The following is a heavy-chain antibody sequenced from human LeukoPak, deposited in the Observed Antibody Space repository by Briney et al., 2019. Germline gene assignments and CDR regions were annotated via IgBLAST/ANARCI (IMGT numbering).Heavy chain of an antibody. V-gene: IGHV4-34*01. J-gene: IGHJ4*02. D-gene: IGHD6-13*01. CDR3: ARGNLYSSSWYLDDY. CDR2: INHSGST. Sequence: KSSETLSLTCAVGGGSFSGYYWSWIRQPPGKGLEWIGEINHSGSTNYNPSLKSRVTISVDTSKNQFSLKLSSVTAADTAVYYCARGNLYSSSWYLDDYWGQGTLVTVSS. CDR1: GGSFSGYY.